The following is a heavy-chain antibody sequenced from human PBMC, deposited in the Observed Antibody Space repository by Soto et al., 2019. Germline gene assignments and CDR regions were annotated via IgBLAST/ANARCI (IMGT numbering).Heavy chain of an antibody. CDR1: GFTFSSYA. V-gene: IGHV3-23*01. D-gene: IGHD2-15*01. CDR2: ISGGGDNT. CDR3: AKETLGYCSSGSCRIDY. J-gene: IGHJ4*02. Sequence: QPGGSLRLSCAASGFTFSSYAMSWVRQAPGKGLEWVSTISGGGDNTYYADSVRGRFTISRDNSKNTLYLQMNSLRAEDTAVYYSAKETLGYCSSGSCRIDYWGQGTPVTVSS.